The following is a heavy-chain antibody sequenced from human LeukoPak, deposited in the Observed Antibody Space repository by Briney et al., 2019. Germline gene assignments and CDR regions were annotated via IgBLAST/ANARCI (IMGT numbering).Heavy chain of an antibody. CDR1: GYTFTSYG. CDR2: ISANNGNT. V-gene: IGHV1-18*01. CDR3: ARDRDGSGSQNY. Sequence: ASVKVSCKTSGYTFTSYGIGWVRQAPGQGLEWMAWISANNGNTNYAQKLQGRVTLTTDTSTTTAYMELRTLRSDDTAVYYCARDRDGSGSQNYWDQGTLVTVSS. D-gene: IGHD1-26*01. J-gene: IGHJ4*02.